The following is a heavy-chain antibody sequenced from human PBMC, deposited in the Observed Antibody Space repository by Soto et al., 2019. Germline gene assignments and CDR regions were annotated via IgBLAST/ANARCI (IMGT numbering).Heavy chain of an antibody. V-gene: IGHV1-2*02. D-gene: IGHD2-15*01. Sequence: VSVKVSCKGSGYTFTGYYMHRGRQAPGQGVEWMGWINHNSGGTNYAQKLQGRVTMTRDTSISTAYMELSRLRSDDTAVYYCARRGGYCSGGSCYFANDYWGQGTLVTVSS. J-gene: IGHJ4*02. CDR1: GYTFTGYY. CDR3: ARRGGYCSGGSCYFANDY. CDR2: INHNSGGT.